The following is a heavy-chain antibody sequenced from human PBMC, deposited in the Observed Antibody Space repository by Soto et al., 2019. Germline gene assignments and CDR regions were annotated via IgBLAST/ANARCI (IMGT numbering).Heavy chain of an antibody. D-gene: IGHD3-22*01. CDR3: AKWHTYYYDSRGFSGFDC. V-gene: IGHV3-23*01. Sequence: EVQLLESGGGLVKAGGSLRLSCAASGLTFSSYAMTWVRQAPGKGLEWVSAMSGGGETTYYADSVKGRFTISRDNSRNTLYLQMNSLRADDSAAYYCAKWHTYYYDSRGFSGFDCWGRGTLVTVSS. J-gene: IGHJ4*02. CDR2: MSGGGETT. CDR1: GLTFSSYA.